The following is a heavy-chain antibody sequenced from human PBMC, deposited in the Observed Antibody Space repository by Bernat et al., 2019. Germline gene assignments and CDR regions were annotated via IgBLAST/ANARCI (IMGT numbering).Heavy chain of an antibody. CDR2: IYSGAST. V-gene: IGHV3-66*01. Sequence: EVQLLESGGGLVQSGGSLRLSCAASGFTVSSNYMNWVRQAPGKGLEWVSIIYSGASTYYADSVKGRFTISRDNSKNTVYLQMNSLRADDTAVYYCARGRPPDYWGQGTLVTVSS. J-gene: IGHJ4*02. CDR1: GFTVSSNY. CDR3: ARGRPPDY.